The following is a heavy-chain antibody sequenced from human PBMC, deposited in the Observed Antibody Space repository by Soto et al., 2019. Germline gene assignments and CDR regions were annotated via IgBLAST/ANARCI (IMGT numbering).Heavy chain of an antibody. Sequence: EVQLVESGGGLVQPGGSLRLSCAASGFTFNTYSMNWVRQTPGKGLEWVSYITSGSTRILYADSVQGRFTISRDNAKNSLYLQMTSLIDDDTAIYYCTRDPHALDFWGRGTRVFVSS. J-gene: IGHJ4*02. CDR3: TRDPHALDF. D-gene: IGHD2-2*01. V-gene: IGHV3-48*02. CDR1: GFTFNTYS. CDR2: ITSGSTRI.